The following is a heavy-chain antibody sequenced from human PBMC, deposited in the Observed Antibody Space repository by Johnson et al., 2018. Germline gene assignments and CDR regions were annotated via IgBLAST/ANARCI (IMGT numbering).Heavy chain of an antibody. CDR2: IWYDGSNK. V-gene: IGHV3-33*01. Sequence: QVQLVESGGGVVQPGRSLRVSCAASGFIFSNHGMHWVRQAPGKGLEWVAVIWYDGSNKYYADSVKGRFTIPRNNSKNTRYLEMNSLTAEDKAIYYCARDGSYLRTYGDALEIWGQGTMVTGSS. CDR1: GFIFSNHG. CDR3: ARDGSYLRTYGDALEI. D-gene: IGHD1-26*01. J-gene: IGHJ3*02.